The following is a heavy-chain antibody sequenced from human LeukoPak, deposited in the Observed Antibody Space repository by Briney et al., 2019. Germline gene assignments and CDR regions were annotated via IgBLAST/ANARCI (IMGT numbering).Heavy chain of an antibody. V-gene: IGHV3-7*01. D-gene: IGHD2-2*01. J-gene: IGHJ4*02. CDR1: GFTFSSYW. CDR2: IKQDGSEK. CDR3: ARTEVVPAASYYFDY. Sequence: GGSLRLSCAASGFTFSSYWMSWVRQAPGKGLEWVANIKQDGSEKYYVDSVKGRFTISRDNAKNSLYLQMNSLRAEDTAVYYCARTEVVPAASYYFDYWGQGTLVTVSS.